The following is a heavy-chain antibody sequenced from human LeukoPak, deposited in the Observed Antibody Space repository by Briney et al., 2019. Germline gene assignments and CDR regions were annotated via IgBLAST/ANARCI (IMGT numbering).Heavy chain of an antibody. CDR3: ARAGTPTSQRHNDAFDI. V-gene: IGHV4-61*02. CDR1: GGSISSGSYY. Sequence: SETLSLTCTVSGGSISSGSYYWSWIRQPAGKGLEWIGRIYTSGSTNYNPSLKSRVTISVDTSKNQFSLKLSSVTAADTAVYYCARAGTPTSQRHNDAFDIWGQGTMVTVSS. J-gene: IGHJ3*02. CDR2: IYTSGST. D-gene: IGHD1-1*01.